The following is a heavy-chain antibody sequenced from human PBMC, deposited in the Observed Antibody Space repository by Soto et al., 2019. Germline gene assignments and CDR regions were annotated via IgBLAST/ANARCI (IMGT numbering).Heavy chain of an antibody. Sequence: GESLKISWKGSGYSCTRYGSGWVRQMPGKGLASMGLIYPGDADTRYSPSFQVQVTISADQSISTAYLQWSSLNASDTAMYYCARLPPSRSNRYSYSGMAVGGQGTTVTVSS. CDR1: GYSCTRYG. J-gene: IGHJ6*02. CDR3: ARLPPSRSNRYSYSGMAV. V-gene: IGHV5-51*01. CDR2: IYPGDADT.